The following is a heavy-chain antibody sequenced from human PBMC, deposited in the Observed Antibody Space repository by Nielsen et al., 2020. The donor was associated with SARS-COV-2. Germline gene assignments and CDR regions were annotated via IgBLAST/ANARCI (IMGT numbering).Heavy chain of an antibody. CDR1: AGSISSSNW. J-gene: IGHJ4*02. Sequence: SETLSLTCALSAGSISSSNWWSWVRQPPGKGLEWFGEIYHSGSTNYNPSLKSRVTISVDTSKNQFSLKLSSVTAADTAVYYCARAPLGYCSSTSCYSRGYYFDYWGQGTLVTVSS. D-gene: IGHD2-2*01. CDR2: IYHSGST. V-gene: IGHV4-4*02. CDR3: ARAPLGYCSSTSCYSRGYYFDY.